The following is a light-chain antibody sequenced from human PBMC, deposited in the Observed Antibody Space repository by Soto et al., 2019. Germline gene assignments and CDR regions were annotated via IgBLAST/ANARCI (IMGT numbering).Light chain of an antibody. CDR3: HHYGGSPIT. V-gene: IGKV1-5*01. CDR2: DAS. Sequence: DIQMTQSPSTLSASVGDRVTITCRASQSISSWLAWYQQKPGKAPKLLIYDASSLESGVPSRFSGSGSGTEFTLTISSLQPEDFAVYYCHHYGGSPITFGQGTRLDIK. CDR1: QSISSW. J-gene: IGKJ5*01.